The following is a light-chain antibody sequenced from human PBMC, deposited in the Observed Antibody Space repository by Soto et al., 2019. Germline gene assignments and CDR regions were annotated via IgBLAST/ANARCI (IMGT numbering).Light chain of an antibody. CDR3: GTWDNSLSAYV. J-gene: IGLJ1*01. CDR2: DNN. CDR1: SSNIGNNY. Sequence: QSVLTQPPSVSAAPGQKVTISCSGSSSNIGNNYVSWYQQLPRTAPKLLIYDNNKRPSGIPDRFSGSKSATSATLGITGLQTGDEADYYCGTWDNSLSAYVFGTGTKVTVL. V-gene: IGLV1-51*01.